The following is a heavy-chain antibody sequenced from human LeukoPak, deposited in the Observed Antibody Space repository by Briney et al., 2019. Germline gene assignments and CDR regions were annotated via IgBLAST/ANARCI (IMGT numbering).Heavy chain of an antibody. J-gene: IGHJ4*02. CDR2: ISSSSSTI. V-gene: IGHV3-48*01. Sequence: GGSLRLSCAASGFTFSSYSMNWVRQAPGKGLEWVSYISSSSSTIYYADSVKGRFTISRDNAKNSLYLQMNSLRAEHTAVYYCASLPLYYYGSGSYSRYWGQGTLVTVSS. CDR1: GFTFSSYS. D-gene: IGHD3-10*01. CDR3: ASLPLYYYGSGSYSRY.